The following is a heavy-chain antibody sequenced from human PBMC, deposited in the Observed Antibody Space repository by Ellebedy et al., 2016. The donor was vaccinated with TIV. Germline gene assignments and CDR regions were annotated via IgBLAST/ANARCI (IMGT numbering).Heavy chain of an antibody. CDR1: GFKFSVYS. J-gene: IGHJ4*02. D-gene: IGHD6-6*01. Sequence: PGGSLRLSCAASGFKFSVYSMKRVRQAPGKGLEWVAYITSDTRTIKYADSVQGRFTISRDNAKNSVYLQMNGLRDEDTAVYFCARSVQFRFDYWGQGTLVTVS. CDR2: ITSDTRTI. CDR3: ARSVQFRFDY. V-gene: IGHV3-48*02.